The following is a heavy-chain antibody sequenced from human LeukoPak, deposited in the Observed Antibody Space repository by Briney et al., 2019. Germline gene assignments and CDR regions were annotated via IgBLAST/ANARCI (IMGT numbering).Heavy chain of an antibody. CDR3: ARDRYSGSYAY. CDR2: IIPIFGTA. D-gene: IGHD1-26*01. J-gene: IGHJ4*02. CDR1: GYTFTSYY. Sequence: SVKVSCKASGYTFTSYYMHWVRQAPGQGLEWMGGIIPIFGTANYAQKFQGRVTITADKSTSTAYMELSSLRSEDTAVYYCARDRYSGSYAYWGQGTLVTVSS. V-gene: IGHV1-69*06.